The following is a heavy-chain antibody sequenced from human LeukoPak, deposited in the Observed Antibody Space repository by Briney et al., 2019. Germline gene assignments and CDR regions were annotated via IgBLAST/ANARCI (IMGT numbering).Heavy chain of an antibody. D-gene: IGHD2-15*01. V-gene: IGHV1-69*04. J-gene: IGHJ6*02. Sequence: GXXXXXXGRIIPILGIANYAQKFQGRVTITADKSTSTAYMELSSLRSEDTAVYYCARDGVVVVPSGYYYGIDVWGQGTTVTVSS. CDR3: ARDGVVVVPSGYYYGIDV. CDR2: IIPILGIA.